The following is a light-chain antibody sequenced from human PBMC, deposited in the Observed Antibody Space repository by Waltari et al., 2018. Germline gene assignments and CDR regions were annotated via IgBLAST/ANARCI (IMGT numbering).Light chain of an antibody. J-gene: IGLJ2*01. CDR1: KLGEKF. V-gene: IGLV3-1*01. Sequence: SDELTQPPSVSVSPGQTATITCSGHKLGEKFASWYQQKPGQSPVLVIYQDTKRPSGVPERFSGSNSGNTATLTISGTQAMDEADYYCHAWDTSTPVIFGGGTKLTVL. CDR3: HAWDTSTPVI. CDR2: QDT.